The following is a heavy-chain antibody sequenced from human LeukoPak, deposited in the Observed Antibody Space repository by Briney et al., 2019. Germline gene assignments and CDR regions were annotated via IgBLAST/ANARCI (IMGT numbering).Heavy chain of an antibody. J-gene: IGHJ4*02. CDR3: GTAFEF. V-gene: IGHV3-74*01. CDR2: INNDGRST. CDR1: GFSVSGTW. Sequence: GGSLRLSCAASGFSVSGTWMHWVRQAPGKGLVWVSRINNDGRSTSYADPVKGRFTISRDNAKNTLYMQMNSLRAEDTAVYYCGTAFEFWGQGTLVTVSS. D-gene: IGHD5-18*01.